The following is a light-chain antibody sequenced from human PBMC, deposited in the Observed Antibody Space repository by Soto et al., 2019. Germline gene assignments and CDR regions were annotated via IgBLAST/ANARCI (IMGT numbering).Light chain of an antibody. CDR3: LQRRNWPPLT. CDR2: DSY. Sequence: EVILTQSPATLSLSPGERATLSCWASENVDIYLAWYQQKPGQAPRLLIYDSYNRATGIPPRFSGSGSGTDFTLTISDLEPEDSAVYYCLQRRNWPPLTFGGGTKVEIK. J-gene: IGKJ4*01. CDR1: ENVDIY. V-gene: IGKV3-11*01.